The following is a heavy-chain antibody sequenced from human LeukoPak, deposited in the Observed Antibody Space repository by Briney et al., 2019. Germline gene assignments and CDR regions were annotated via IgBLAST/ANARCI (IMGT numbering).Heavy chain of an antibody. Sequence: ASVKVSCKASGYTFIGYYMHWVRQAPGQGLEWMGWINPNSGGTNYAQKFQGRVTMTRDASITTAYMELSRLRSDDTAVYYCARGPYDFWSGYGYWGQGTLVTVSS. CDR2: INPNSGGT. D-gene: IGHD3-3*01. J-gene: IGHJ4*02. V-gene: IGHV1-2*02. CDR3: ARGPYDFWSGYGY. CDR1: GYTFIGYY.